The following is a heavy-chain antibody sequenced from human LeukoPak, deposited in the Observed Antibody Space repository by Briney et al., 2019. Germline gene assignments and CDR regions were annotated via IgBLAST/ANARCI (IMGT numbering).Heavy chain of an antibody. D-gene: IGHD1-26*01. CDR2: IIPIFGTA. V-gene: IGHV1-69*13. Sequence: SVKVSCKASGGTFSSYAISWVRQAPGQGLEWMGGIIPIFGTANYARKFQGRVTITADESTSTAYMELSSLRSEDTAVYYCAGDGVSGSYFDYWGQGTLVTVSS. J-gene: IGHJ4*02. CDR1: GGTFSSYA. CDR3: AGDGVSGSYFDY.